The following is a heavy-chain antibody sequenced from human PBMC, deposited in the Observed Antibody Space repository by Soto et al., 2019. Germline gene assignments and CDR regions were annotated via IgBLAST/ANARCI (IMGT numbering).Heavy chain of an antibody. D-gene: IGHD1-7*01. Sequence: EVHLVESGGGLVQPGGSLRLSCAASGFTFNLYWMHWVRQAPGKGLVWVSRINPDGSSTTYADSVKGRFTISRDNSKNTVYLQMYGLGAEDTAIYYCARDNWNSYWGQGALVTVSS. J-gene: IGHJ4*02. V-gene: IGHV3-74*01. CDR2: INPDGSST. CDR3: ARDNWNSY. CDR1: GFTFNLYW.